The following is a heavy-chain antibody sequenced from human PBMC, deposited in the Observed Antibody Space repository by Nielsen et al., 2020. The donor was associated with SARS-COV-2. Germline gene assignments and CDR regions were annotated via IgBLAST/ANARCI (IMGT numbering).Heavy chain of an antibody. CDR1: GFTFRNYA. D-gene: IGHD4-17*01. CDR2: IWYDASHK. V-gene: IGHV3-33*01. Sequence: GESLKISCAASGFTFRNYAMHWARQAPGKGLEWVAVIWYDASHKYYVDSGKGRFTISRDNSDNTLFLQMNSLRAEDTAVYYCARDYDLYGDSFMDSWGQGTLVIVSS. CDR3: ARDYDLYGDSFMDS. J-gene: IGHJ4*02.